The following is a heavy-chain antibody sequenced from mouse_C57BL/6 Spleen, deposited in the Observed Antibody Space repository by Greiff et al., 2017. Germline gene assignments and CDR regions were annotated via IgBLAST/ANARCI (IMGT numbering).Heavy chain of an antibody. J-gene: IGHJ1*03. CDR2: IDPETGGT. Sequence: VKLQESGAELVRPGASVTLSCKASGYTFTDYEMHWVKHTPVHGLEWIGAIDPETGGTAYNQKFKGKAILTADKSSSTAYMELRSLTSEDSAVYYCTRSRDYDGGYFDVWGTGTTVTVSS. D-gene: IGHD2-4*01. CDR1: GYTFTDYE. V-gene: IGHV1-15*01. CDR3: TRSRDYDGGYFDV.